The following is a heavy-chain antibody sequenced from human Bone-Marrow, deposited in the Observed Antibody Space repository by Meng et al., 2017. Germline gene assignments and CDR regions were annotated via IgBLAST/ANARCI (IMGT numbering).Heavy chain of an antibody. Sequence: QVLVVQSGAEVKKPWASVKVSCNAYGYTFTGYYMHWVRQATGLGLEWMGRINPNSGGTNYAQKFQGRVTMTRDTSISTAYMELSRLRSDDTAVYYCARGVVGAPCDWGQGTLVTVSS. CDR2: INPNSGGT. CDR3: ARGVVGAPCD. V-gene: IGHV1-2*06. D-gene: IGHD1-26*01. J-gene: IGHJ4*02. CDR1: GYTFTGYY.